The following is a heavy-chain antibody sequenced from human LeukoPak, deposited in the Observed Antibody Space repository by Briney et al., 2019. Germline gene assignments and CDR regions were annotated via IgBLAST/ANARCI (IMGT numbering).Heavy chain of an antibody. V-gene: IGHV3-23*01. J-gene: IGHJ6*02. CDR1: GFTFTSYA. D-gene: IGHD1-26*01. Sequence: GGFLRLSCAASGFTFTSYAMSWVRQAPGKGLEWVSAISGSGGSTFYADSEKGRFTISRDNSKNTLFLQMNSLRAEDTAVYYCAKLYSYNYYYGMDVWGQGTPVTVSS. CDR3: AKLYSYNYYYGMDV. CDR2: ISGSGGST.